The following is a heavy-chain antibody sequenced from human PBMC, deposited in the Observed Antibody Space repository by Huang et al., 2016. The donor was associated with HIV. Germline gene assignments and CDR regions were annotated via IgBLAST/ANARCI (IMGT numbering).Heavy chain of an antibody. CDR3: ARGGYTYGFYWYFDL. J-gene: IGHJ2*01. CDR2: IYYSGST. Sequence: QVQLQESGPGLVKPSETLSLTCTVSSGSISDHYWSWIRQPPGKGLEWIGSIYYSGSTNSNSSRESRVTMLLDTAENQRSLKVSSVTAADTAMYYCARGGYTYGFYWYFDLWGRGTLVTVSS. V-gene: IGHV4-59*11. CDR1: SGSISDHY. D-gene: IGHD5-18*01.